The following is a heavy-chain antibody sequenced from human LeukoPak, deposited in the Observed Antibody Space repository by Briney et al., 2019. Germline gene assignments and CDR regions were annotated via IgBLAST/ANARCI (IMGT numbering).Heavy chain of an antibody. Sequence: PGGSLRLSCAASGFSFSDYAMSWVRQAPGNGLEWVSAISDSGDNPYYADSVKGRFTISRDNSENTLSLQMYSLRAEDTAVYYCARDGLREFDYWGQGTLVTVSS. CDR2: ISDSGDNP. J-gene: IGHJ4*02. V-gene: IGHV3-23*01. CDR3: ARDGLREFDY. D-gene: IGHD5-12*01. CDR1: GFSFSDYA.